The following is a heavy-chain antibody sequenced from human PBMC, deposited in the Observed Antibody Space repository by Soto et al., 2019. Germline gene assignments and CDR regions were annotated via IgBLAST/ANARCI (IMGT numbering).Heavy chain of an antibody. Sequence: SETLSLTCTVSGDSISTTHWWGWVRQPPGKGLECIGYIYHTGSTDYNPSFKSRVTISVDTSKNQFSLKLNSVTAADTAVYYCARDLWGYCGTDCYPLDVWGQGTTVTVSS. V-gene: IGHV4-28*03. J-gene: IGHJ6*02. D-gene: IGHD2-21*02. CDR2: IYHTGST. CDR3: ARDLWGYCGTDCYPLDV. CDR1: GDSISTTHW.